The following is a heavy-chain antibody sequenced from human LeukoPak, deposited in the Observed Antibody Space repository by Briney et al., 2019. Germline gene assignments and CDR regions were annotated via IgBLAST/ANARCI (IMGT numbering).Heavy chain of an antibody. Sequence: GGSLRLSCAPSGFMFDDYAIHWVRQVPGGGLEWVSLISGDGVSSFYADSVKGRFTISRDNNNNSLSLQMRRLTTEDTAFYYCVREQFSHTSNYFDNWGQGILVTVSS. CDR2: ISGDGVSS. V-gene: IGHV3-43*02. D-gene: IGHD5-24*01. CDR1: GFMFDDYA. J-gene: IGHJ4*02. CDR3: VREQFSHTSNYFDN.